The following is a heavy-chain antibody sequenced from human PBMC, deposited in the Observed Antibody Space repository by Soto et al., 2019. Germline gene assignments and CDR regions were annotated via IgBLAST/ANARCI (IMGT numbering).Heavy chain of an antibody. V-gene: IGHV1-46*01. D-gene: IGHD6-13*01. Sequence: ASVKVSCKASGYTFTSYYMHWVRQAPGQGLEWMGIINPSGGSTSYAQKFRGRVTMTRDTSTSTVYMELSSLRSEDTAVYYCARSSSWYISRYYFDYWGQGTLVTVSS. CDR1: GYTFTSYY. CDR3: ARSSSWYISRYYFDY. J-gene: IGHJ4*02. CDR2: INPSGGST.